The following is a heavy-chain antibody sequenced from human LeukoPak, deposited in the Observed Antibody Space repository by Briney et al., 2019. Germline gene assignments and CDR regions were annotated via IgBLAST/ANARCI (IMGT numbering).Heavy chain of an antibody. J-gene: IGHJ6*03. CDR1: GYTFTSYY. CDR2: INPSGGST. V-gene: IGHV1-46*01. Sequence: ASVKVSCKASGYTFTSYYMHWVRQAPGQGLEWMGIINPSGGSTSYAQKFQGRVTMTRDMSTSTVYMELSSLRSDDTAVYYCARDTYSSSWYEVFYYYYMDVWGKGTTVTVSS. CDR3: ARDTYSSSWYEVFYYYYMDV. D-gene: IGHD6-13*01.